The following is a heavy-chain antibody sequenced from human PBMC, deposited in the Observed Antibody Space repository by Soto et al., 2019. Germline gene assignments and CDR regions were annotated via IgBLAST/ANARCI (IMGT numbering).Heavy chain of an antibody. D-gene: IGHD3-3*01. J-gene: IGHJ5*02. V-gene: IGHV3-23*01. CDR2: IIGSGDST. CDR3: AKDGIRRFLEQNNWFDP. CDR1: GFTFSSYA. Sequence: EVQLLESGGGLVQPGGSLRLSCAASGFTFSSYAMSWVRQAPGKGLEWVSTIIGSGDSTYYADSVKGRFTISRDNSKNKLYLQMNSLRAEDTAVYYCAKDGIRRFLEQNNWFDPWGQGTLVTVSS.